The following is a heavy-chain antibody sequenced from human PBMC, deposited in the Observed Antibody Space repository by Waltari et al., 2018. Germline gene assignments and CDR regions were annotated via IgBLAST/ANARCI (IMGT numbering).Heavy chain of an antibody. CDR1: GFTFSNVW. Sequence: EVQLVESGGGLVQPGGSLSPSCAASGFTFSNVWMTWVRQAPGKGLEWVANINQDGSEKYSVESVKGRFTISRDNAKNSLYLQLNSLRADDTAVYYCTRGGDDSSWYWRNWGQGTLVTVSS. CDR3: TRGGDDSSWYWRN. D-gene: IGHD6-13*01. CDR2: INQDGSEK. J-gene: IGHJ4*02. V-gene: IGHV3-7*01.